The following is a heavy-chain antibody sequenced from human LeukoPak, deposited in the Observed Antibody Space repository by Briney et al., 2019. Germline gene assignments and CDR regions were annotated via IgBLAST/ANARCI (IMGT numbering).Heavy chain of an antibody. D-gene: IGHD6-13*01. CDR2: IHHSGST. Sequence: SETLSLTCDVSGYSISSGYYWGWIRQPPGKGLEWIGSIHHSGSTYHNPSLKSRVIISVDTSKNQFSLKLSSVTGADTAVYYCARNLGYSSLDYWGQGTLVTVSS. CDR1: GYSISSGYY. V-gene: IGHV4-38-2*01. J-gene: IGHJ4*02. CDR3: ARNLGYSSLDY.